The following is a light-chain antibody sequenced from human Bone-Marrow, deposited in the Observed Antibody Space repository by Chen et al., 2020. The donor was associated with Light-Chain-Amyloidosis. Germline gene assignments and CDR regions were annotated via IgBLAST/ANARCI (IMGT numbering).Light chain of an antibody. CDR2: DVS. J-gene: IGLJ2*01. Sequence: QCALTQPAYVSGSPGQSITISCTGTSSDVGGYNYVSWYQQHPGKAPKLMIYDVSNRPSGVSNRFSGSKSGNTASLTISGLQAEDEADYYCSSYTSSSTVVFGGGTKLSVL. CDR1: SSDVGGYNY. CDR3: SSYTSSSTVV. V-gene: IGLV2-14*03.